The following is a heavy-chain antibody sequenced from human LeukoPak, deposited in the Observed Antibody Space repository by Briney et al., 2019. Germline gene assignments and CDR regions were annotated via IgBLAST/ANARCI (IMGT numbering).Heavy chain of an antibody. J-gene: IGHJ4*02. D-gene: IGHD1-26*01. CDR3: ARVGASYGALDY. CDR2: ISGSGGGT. Sequence: GGSLRLSCAASGFTFSSYAMSWVRQAPEKGLEWVSTISGSGGGTYYADSVKGRFTISRDDSKNTLYLQMNSLRSEDTAIYYCARVGASYGALDYWGQGALVTVSS. V-gene: IGHV3-23*01. CDR1: GFTFSSYA.